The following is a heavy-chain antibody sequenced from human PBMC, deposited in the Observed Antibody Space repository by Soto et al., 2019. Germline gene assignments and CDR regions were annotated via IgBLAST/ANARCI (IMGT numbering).Heavy chain of an antibody. CDR2: IDPSDSYT. Sequence: PGESLKISCKGSGYSFTSYWISWVRQMPGKGLEWMGRIDPSDSYTNYSPSFQGHVTISADKSISTAYLQWSSLKASDTAMYYCARSYDYDSSGYPPYGMDVWGQGTTVTVSS. J-gene: IGHJ6*02. CDR1: GYSFTSYW. D-gene: IGHD3-22*01. V-gene: IGHV5-10-1*01. CDR3: ARSYDYDSSGYPPYGMDV.